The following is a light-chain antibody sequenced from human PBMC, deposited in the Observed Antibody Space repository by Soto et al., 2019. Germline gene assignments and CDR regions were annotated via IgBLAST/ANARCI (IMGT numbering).Light chain of an antibody. J-gene: IGKJ5*01. CDR1: QSVSSSF. CDR3: QQYGSPIT. CDR2: GAS. Sequence: ESVLAQSQVTLSLSPGESSTLSFMASQSVSSSFLAWYQQKAGQAPRLLIYGASSRATGIPDRFSGSGSGTDFTLTISRLEPEDFAVYYCQQYGSPITFGQGTRLEI. V-gene: IGKV3-20*01.